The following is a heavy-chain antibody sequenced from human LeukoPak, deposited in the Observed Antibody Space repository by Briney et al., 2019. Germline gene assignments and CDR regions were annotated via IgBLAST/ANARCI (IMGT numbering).Heavy chain of an antibody. Sequence: GASVKVSCKASGYTFTSYGINWVRQAPGQGLEWMGWISAYNGNTNYAQKLQGRVTMTTDTSTSTAYMELRSLRSDDTAVYYCAISYYDSSGYYYYFDYWGQGTLVTVSS. D-gene: IGHD3-22*01. CDR2: ISAYNGNT. J-gene: IGHJ4*02. V-gene: IGHV1-18*01. CDR3: AISYYDSSGYYYYFDY. CDR1: GYTFTSYG.